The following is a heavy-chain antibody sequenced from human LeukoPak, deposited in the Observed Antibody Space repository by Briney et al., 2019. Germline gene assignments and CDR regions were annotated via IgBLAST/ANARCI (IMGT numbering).Heavy chain of an antibody. CDR1: GFTFENYG. V-gene: IGHV3-20*04. CDR3: ASSSSLGN. Sequence: GGSLRLSCAASGFTFENYGMSWVRQAPGRGLEWVSGINWNGGRAGYADSVKGRFTISRDNAKNSLCLQMNSLRAEDTAVYYCASSSSLGNWGQGTLVTVSS. CDR2: INWNGGRA. D-gene: IGHD6-6*01. J-gene: IGHJ4*02.